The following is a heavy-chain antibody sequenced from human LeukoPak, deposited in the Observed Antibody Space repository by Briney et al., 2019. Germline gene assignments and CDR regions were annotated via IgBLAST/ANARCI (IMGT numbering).Heavy chain of an antibody. Sequence: SETLSLTCTVSGGSISSSSYYWGWIRQPPGKGLEWIGSIYYSGSTYYNPSLKSRVTISVDTSKNQFSLKLSSVTAADTAVYYCLTNYPDLTFDYWGQGTLVTVSS. CDR2: IYYSGST. CDR3: LTNYPDLTFDY. V-gene: IGHV4-39*07. CDR1: GGSISSSSYY. J-gene: IGHJ4*02. D-gene: IGHD1-7*01.